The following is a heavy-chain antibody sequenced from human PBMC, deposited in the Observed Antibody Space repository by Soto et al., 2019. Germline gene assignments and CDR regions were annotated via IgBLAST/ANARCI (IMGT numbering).Heavy chain of an antibody. CDR2: ISAYNGNT. CDR1: GYTFTSYG. CDR3: ASSYYGSGTPYYYGMDV. Sequence: QVQLVQSGAEVKKPGASVKVSCKASGYTFTSYGISWVRQAPGQGLEWMGWISAYNGNTNYAQKLQGRVTMTTDTSTSTGYMELRSLRSDDTAVYYCASSYYGSGTPYYYGMDVWGQGTTVTVSS. V-gene: IGHV1-18*01. D-gene: IGHD3-10*01. J-gene: IGHJ6*02.